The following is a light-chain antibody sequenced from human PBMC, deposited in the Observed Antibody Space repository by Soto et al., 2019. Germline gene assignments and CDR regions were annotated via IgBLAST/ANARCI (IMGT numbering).Light chain of an antibody. Sequence: QSVLTQPPSVSGAPGQRVTISCTGSSSNIGAGYDVHWYQQLPGTAPKLLIYGNSNRPSGVPDRFSGSKSGTSASLAITGLQAEDEADYYCCSYAGSNTFYVFGTGTKVTVL. J-gene: IGLJ1*01. CDR1: SSNIGAGYD. CDR2: GNS. CDR3: CSYAGSNTFYV. V-gene: IGLV1-40*01.